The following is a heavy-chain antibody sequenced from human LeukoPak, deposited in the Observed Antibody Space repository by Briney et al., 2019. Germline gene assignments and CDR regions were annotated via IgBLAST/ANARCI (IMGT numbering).Heavy chain of an antibody. J-gene: IGHJ3*02. D-gene: IGHD1-26*01. CDR3: VRDSGSYRNDAFDI. CDR1: GFTFTNYW. V-gene: IGHV3-74*01. Sequence: GGSLRLSCAASGFTFTNYWMHWVRQAPGKGLVWVSRISTDVTTTHYADSVKGRFTISRDNAKNTLYLQINSLRAEDMAVYYYVRDSGSYRNDAFDIWGQGTRVTVSS. CDR2: ISTDVTTT.